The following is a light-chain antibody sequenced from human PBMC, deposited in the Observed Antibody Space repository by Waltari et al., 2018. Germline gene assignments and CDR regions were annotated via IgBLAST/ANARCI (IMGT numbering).Light chain of an antibody. V-gene: IGLV2-11*01. CDR1: NSDVGAYNY. Sequence: QSALTQPRSVSGSPGQSVTLSCTGTNSDVGAYNYVSWYQQRPGKAPKLVIYDVDKRPAAVPARFSGSKAGTTASLTISGLQADDEADYYCCSYAGRYTSVFGGGTKVTVL. CDR3: CSYAGRYTSV. J-gene: IGLJ2*01. CDR2: DVD.